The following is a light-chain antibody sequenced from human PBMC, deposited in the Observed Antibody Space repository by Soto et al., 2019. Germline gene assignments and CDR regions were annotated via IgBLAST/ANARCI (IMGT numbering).Light chain of an antibody. J-gene: IGKJ1*01. V-gene: IGKV3-20*01. CDR2: SAS. CDR1: QSVHSRY. Sequence: LVLRQSPGTLSLSPGERATLSCWASQSVHSRYLSWYQQTVGQAPRLLIYSASTRATGIPDRFSGSGSGTDFTLTITRLEPEDFAVYYCQQFDDSQWTLGQGPKVDIK. CDR3: QQFDDSQWT.